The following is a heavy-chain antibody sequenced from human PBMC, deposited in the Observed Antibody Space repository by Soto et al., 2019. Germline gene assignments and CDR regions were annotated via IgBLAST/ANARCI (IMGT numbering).Heavy chain of an antibody. J-gene: IGHJ4*02. V-gene: IGHV3-30*04. D-gene: IGHD3-3*01. Sequence: QVQVVESGGGVVQPGRSLRLSCAASGFTFSRYAIHWVRQAPGKGLEWVAVISRDGTNKYYVDSVKGRFTISRDNSRNTLYLQMNSVRHEDAAVYYCARTRSGAVADSFDFWGQGTLVTVSS. CDR3: ARTRSGAVADSFDF. CDR1: GFTFSRYA. CDR2: ISRDGTNK.